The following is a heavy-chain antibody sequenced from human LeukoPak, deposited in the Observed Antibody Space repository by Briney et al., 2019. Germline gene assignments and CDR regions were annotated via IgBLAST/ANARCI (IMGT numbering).Heavy chain of an antibody. J-gene: IGHJ5*02. V-gene: IGHV3-74*01. CDR2: INSEGSST. D-gene: IGHD6-13*01. CDR3: ARLRIAAAAWFDP. Sequence: PGGSLRLSCAASGFTFSSYWMHWVRQAPGKGLVWVSRINSEGSSTSYADSVKGRFTISRDNAKNTLYLQMNSLRAEDTAVYYCARLRIAAAAWFDPWGQGTLVTVSS. CDR1: GFTFSSYW.